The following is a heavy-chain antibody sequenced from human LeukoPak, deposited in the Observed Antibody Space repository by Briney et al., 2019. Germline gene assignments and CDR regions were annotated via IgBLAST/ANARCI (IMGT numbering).Heavy chain of an antibody. CDR2: LNPTYDIP. Sequence: ASVKVSCKASGYTFSNYCMHWVRQAPGQGLEWMGILNPTYDIPIYAQKFEGRVTMTRDMSTSTVYMELSSLTSEDTAVYYCASAVGATNDAFDIWGQGTMVTVSS. CDR1: GYTFSNYC. D-gene: IGHD1-26*01. V-gene: IGHV1-46*01. CDR3: ASAVGATNDAFDI. J-gene: IGHJ3*02.